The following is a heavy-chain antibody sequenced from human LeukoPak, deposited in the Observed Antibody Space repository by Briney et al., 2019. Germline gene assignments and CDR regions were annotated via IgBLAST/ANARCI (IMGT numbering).Heavy chain of an antibody. CDR3: TTDLFSSPEAFGY. J-gene: IGHJ4*02. D-gene: IGHD6-13*01. CDR2: IKSKTDGGTT. Sequence: PGGSLRLSCAASGFTFSNAWMSWVRQAPGKGLEWVGRIKSKTDGGTTDYAAPVKGRFTISGDDSKNTLYLQMNSLKTEDTAVYYCTTDLFSSPEAFGYWGQGTLVTVSS. CDR1: GFTFSNAW. V-gene: IGHV3-15*01.